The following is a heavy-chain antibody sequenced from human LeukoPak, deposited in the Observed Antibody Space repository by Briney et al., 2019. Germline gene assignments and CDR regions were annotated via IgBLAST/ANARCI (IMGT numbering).Heavy chain of an antibody. J-gene: IGHJ5*01. Sequence: RASVKVSCKASGYTFTGFFMHWVRQAPGQGLEWMGWINPNIGDAYYAQKFQGRVTMTRDRSINTAYMELSRLTSDDTAVYYCARMDLDGGDSIGFDSWGQGTLVTVSS. CDR2: INPNIGDA. D-gene: IGHD2-21*02. CDR3: ARMDLDGGDSIGFDS. V-gene: IGHV1-2*02. CDR1: GYTFTGFF.